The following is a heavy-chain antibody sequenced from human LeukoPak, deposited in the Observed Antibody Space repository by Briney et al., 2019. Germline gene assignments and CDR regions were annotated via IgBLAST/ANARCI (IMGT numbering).Heavy chain of an antibody. CDR1: GYIFTGYY. CDR2: INPEGDVT. Sequence: GASVKVSCKASGYIFTGYYMHWVRQAPGQGLEWMGWINPEGDVTKYARKFQGRVTMTRDRSISTAYMELSSLRSDDTAVYYCARSRESDYDFWSGHNYYYDLDVWGEGTTVTVSS. D-gene: IGHD3-3*01. CDR3: ARSRESDYDFWSGHNYYYDLDV. J-gene: IGHJ6*03. V-gene: IGHV1-2*02.